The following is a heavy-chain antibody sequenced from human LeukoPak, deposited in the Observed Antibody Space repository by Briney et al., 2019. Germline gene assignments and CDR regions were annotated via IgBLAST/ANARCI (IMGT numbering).Heavy chain of an antibody. CDR3: ARVFDSSGYYYVPKTHAFDI. V-gene: IGHV1-2*02. CDR2: INPNSGGT. Sequence: GASVKVSCKASGYYFVTYPINWVRQAPGQGLEWMGWINPNSGGTNYAQKFQGRVTMTRDTSISTAYMELSRLRSDDTAVYYCARVFDSSGYYYVPKTHAFDIWGQGTMVTVSS. CDR1: GYYFVTYP. D-gene: IGHD3-22*01. J-gene: IGHJ3*02.